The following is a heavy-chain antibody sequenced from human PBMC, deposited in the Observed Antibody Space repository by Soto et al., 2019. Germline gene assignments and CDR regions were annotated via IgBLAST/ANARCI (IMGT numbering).Heavy chain of an antibody. V-gene: IGHV4-39*01. D-gene: IGHD3-3*01. J-gene: IGHJ4*02. Sequence: QLQLQESGPGLVKPSETLSLTCTVSGGSISSSRYYWGWIRQPPGKGLEWIGSIYYSGSTYYNPSLKSRVTISVDTSKNQFSLKLSSVTAADTAVYYCARNDFWSGYPTLRYFDYWGQGTLVTVSS. CDR3: ARNDFWSGYPTLRYFDY. CDR1: GGSISSSRYY. CDR2: IYYSGST.